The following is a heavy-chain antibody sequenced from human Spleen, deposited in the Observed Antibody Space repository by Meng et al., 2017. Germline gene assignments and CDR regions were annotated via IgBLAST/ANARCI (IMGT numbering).Heavy chain of an antibody. V-gene: IGHV4-34*01. Sequence: QVQRQQWGAGLLEPSETLSLTCVVSGGSFSGYFWSWIRQPPGKGLEWIGEINHSGSTSYNPSLKSRVTISVDTSKNHFYLKLSSVTAADTAVYYCARSQGPYSGYDLNYWGQGSLVTVSS. CDR3: ARSQGPYSGYDLNY. D-gene: IGHD5-12*01. CDR1: GGSFSGYF. J-gene: IGHJ4*02. CDR2: INHSGST.